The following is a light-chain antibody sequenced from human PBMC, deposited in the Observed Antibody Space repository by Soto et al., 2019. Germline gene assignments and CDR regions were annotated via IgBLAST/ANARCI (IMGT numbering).Light chain of an antibody. CDR1: SSNIGSNT. J-gene: IGLJ2*01. Sequence: QSVLTQPPSVSGTPGQRVAIPCSGSSSNIGSNTVNWYQQLPRMAPKLLIYNNDNRPSGVPDRFSGSKSGTSGSLAITGLQAEDEADYFCQSYDGTLTGVIFGGGTKLTVL. CDR3: QSYDGTLTGVI. V-gene: IGLV1-44*01. CDR2: NND.